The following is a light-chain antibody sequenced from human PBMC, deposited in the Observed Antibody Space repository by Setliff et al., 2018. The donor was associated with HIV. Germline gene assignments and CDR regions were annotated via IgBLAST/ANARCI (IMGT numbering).Light chain of an antibody. CDR2: DVS. Sequence: QSVLTQPASVSGSPGQSITISCTGTNSDIGGYDYVYWYQQQPGKAPKLIIFDVSNRPSGISDRFSGSKSGNTASLAISGLQAEDEADYYCSSCTTITTYVFGPGTKVTV. CDR1: NSDIGGYDY. CDR3: SSCTTITTYV. V-gene: IGLV2-14*03. J-gene: IGLJ1*01.